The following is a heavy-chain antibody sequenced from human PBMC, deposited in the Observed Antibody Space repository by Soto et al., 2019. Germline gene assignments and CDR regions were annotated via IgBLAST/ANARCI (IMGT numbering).Heavy chain of an antibody. V-gene: IGHV3-30-3*01. CDR3: VRGGYSSSWERLDP. Sequence: EGSLRLSCTASGSTFPNYPMHWVRQAPDKGLEWVAVISHDGVTQNSADSVKGRFTISRDNSRNTLYLQMNSLRIEDTAIYYWVRGGYSSSWERLDPWGQGTLVTVSS. CDR2: ISHDGVTQ. D-gene: IGHD4-4*01. J-gene: IGHJ5*02. CDR1: GSTFPNYP.